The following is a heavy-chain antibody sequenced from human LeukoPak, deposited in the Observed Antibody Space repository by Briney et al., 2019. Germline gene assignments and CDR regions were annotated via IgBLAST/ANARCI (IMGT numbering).Heavy chain of an antibody. V-gene: IGHV3-21*06. CDR3: AGLRRAYYYYMDV. CDR1: GFTFSNYW. Sequence: PGRSLRPSCAASGFTFSNYWMHWVRQPPGKGLEWVSSISGSGNYIYYADSLKGRFTISRDNANNLLFLQMSSLRAEDTAVYFCAGLRRAYYYYMDVWGKGTTVTVSS. CDR2: ISGSGNYI. J-gene: IGHJ6*03.